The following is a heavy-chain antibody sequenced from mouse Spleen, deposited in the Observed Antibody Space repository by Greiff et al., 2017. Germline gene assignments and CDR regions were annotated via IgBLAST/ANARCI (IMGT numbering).Heavy chain of an antibody. Sequence: VQLQQPGAELVRPGSSVKLSCKASGYTFTSYWMHWVKQRPIQGLEWIGNIDPSDSETHYNQKFKDKATLTVDKSSSTAYMQLSSLTSEDSAVYYCARGTGTRGDYWGQGTTLTVSS. V-gene: IGHV1-52*01. CDR1: GYTFTSYW. CDR2: IDPSDSET. J-gene: IGHJ2*01. D-gene: IGHD4-1*01. CDR3: ARGTGTRGDY.